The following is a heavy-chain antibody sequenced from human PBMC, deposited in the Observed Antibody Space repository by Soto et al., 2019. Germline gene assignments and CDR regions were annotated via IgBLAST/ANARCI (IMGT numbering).Heavy chain of an antibody. CDR2: IYSGGST. CDR1: GFTVSSNY. Sequence: GGSLRLSCAASGFTVSSNYMSWVRQAPGKGLEWVSVIYSGGSTYYADSVKGRFTISRDNSKNTLYLQMNSLRAEDTVVYYCARGTGYCSGGSCRFAKYNWNDASTFGYWGQGTLVTVSS. J-gene: IGHJ4*02. CDR3: ARGTGYCSGGSCRFAKYNWNDASTFGY. V-gene: IGHV3-66*01. D-gene: IGHD2-15*01.